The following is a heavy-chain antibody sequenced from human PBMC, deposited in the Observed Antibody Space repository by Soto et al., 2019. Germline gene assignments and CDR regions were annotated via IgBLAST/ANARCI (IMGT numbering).Heavy chain of an antibody. D-gene: IGHD3-16*01. Sequence: GGSLRLSCAASGFTFDNYAMYWVRQAPGKGLEWVSGIGWNSYTINYADSVKGRFTISRDNAKNSLYLQMNSLRAEDTALYYCARGYSGFGASSYFDYWGQGALVTVSS. V-gene: IGHV3-9*01. CDR3: ARGYSGFGASSYFDY. CDR1: GFTFDNYA. CDR2: IGWNSYTI. J-gene: IGHJ4*02.